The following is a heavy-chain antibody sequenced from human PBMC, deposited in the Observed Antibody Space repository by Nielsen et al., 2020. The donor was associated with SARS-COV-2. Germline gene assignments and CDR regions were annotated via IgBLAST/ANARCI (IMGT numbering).Heavy chain of an antibody. CDR3: AKDLGYGVSYGMDV. V-gene: IGHV3-23*01. J-gene: IGHJ6*02. Sequence: GGSLRPSGPPTGFTFGDHSMTWARQAPGTGLEYVPGIGGSGEITYYAESVKGRFTTSRDNSKKTVYLQVNSLRTEDTAVYYCAKDLGYGVSYGMDVWGQGTTVTVAS. CDR1: GFTFGDHS. CDR2: IGGSGEIT. D-gene: IGHD3-16*01.